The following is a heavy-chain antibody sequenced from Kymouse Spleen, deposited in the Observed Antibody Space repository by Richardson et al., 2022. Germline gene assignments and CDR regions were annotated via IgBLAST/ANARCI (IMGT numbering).Heavy chain of an antibody. D-gene: IGHD7-27*02. CDR1: GGSISSSSYY. V-gene: IGHV4-39*01. J-gene: IGHJ4*02. CDR3: ARTGEGINYFDY. Sequence: QLQLQESGPGLVKPSETLSLTCTVSGGSISSSSYYWGWIRQPPGKGLEWIGSIYYSGSTYYNPSLKSRVTISVDTSKNQFSLKLSSVTAADTAVYYCARTGEGINYFDYWGQGTLVTVSS. CDR2: IYYSGST.